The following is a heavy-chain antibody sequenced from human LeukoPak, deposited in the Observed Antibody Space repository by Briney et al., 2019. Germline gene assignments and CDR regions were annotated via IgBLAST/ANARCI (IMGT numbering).Heavy chain of an antibody. Sequence: GGSLRLSCTASGFTFSSYWMNWVRQAPGKGLEWVANIKQDGSEKYYVDSVKGRFTISRDNAKNSMYLQMNSLRAEDTAVYYCTTLYPTGFDIWGQGTMVTVSS. CDR2: IKQDGSEK. CDR1: GFTFSSYW. D-gene: IGHD1-14*01. V-gene: IGHV3-7*01. CDR3: TTLYPTGFDI. J-gene: IGHJ3*02.